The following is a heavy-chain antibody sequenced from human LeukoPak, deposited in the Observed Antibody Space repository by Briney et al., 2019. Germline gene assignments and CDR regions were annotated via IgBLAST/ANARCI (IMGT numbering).Heavy chain of an antibody. Sequence: GGSLRLSCAAAGFTFSRYGMHWVRQAPGKGLVWVSRIKSDGSSTSYADSVKGRFTISRDNAKNTLYLQMNSLRAEDTAVYYCARTSAARYAFDIWGQGTMVTVSS. CDR3: ARTSAARYAFDI. CDR2: IKSDGSST. V-gene: IGHV3-74*01. D-gene: IGHD6-6*01. J-gene: IGHJ3*02. CDR1: GFTFSRYG.